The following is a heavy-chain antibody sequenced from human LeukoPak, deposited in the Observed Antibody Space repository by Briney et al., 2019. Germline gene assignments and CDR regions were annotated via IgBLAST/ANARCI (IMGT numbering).Heavy chain of an antibody. Sequence: PGGSLRLSCAAFGFTFRSYSMNWVRQAPGKGLEGVSSISSRSTYIYYADSVKGRFTISRYNAKTSLYLPMNGLRARHTAVYYCARRNDFWSGYYTPSDAFDIWGQGTMVTVSS. V-gene: IGHV3-21*01. D-gene: IGHD3-3*01. CDR1: GFTFRSYS. J-gene: IGHJ3*02. CDR2: ISSRSTYI. CDR3: ARRNDFWSGYYTPSDAFDI.